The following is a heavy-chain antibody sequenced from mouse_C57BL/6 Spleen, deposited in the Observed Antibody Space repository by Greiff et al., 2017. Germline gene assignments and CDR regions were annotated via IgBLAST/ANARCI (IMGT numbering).Heavy chain of an antibody. J-gene: IGHJ2*01. CDR3: EIYDGSSYRNYYFDY. D-gene: IGHD1-1*01. Sequence: QVQLQQPGAELVKPGASVKLSCKASGYTFTSYWMHWVKQRPGQGLEWIGMIHPNSGSTNYNEKLKSKATLNVDKSSSTAYMQLSSLTSEDSAVYYCEIYDGSSYRNYYFDYWGQGTTLTVSS. CDR1: GYTFTSYW. CDR2: IHPNSGST. V-gene: IGHV1-64*01.